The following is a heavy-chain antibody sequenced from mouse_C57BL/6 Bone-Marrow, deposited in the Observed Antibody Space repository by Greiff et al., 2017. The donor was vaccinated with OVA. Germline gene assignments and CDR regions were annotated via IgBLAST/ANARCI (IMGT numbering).Heavy chain of an antibody. CDR2: INPNNGGT. J-gene: IGHJ1*03. D-gene: IGHD3-3*01. Sequence: VQLKQSGPELVKPGASVKIPCKASGYTFTDYNMDWVKQSHGKSLEWIGDINPNNGGTIYNQKFKGKATLTVDKSSSTAYMELRSLTSEDTAVYYCAREGRWYFDVWGTGTTVTVSS. V-gene: IGHV1-18*01. CDR3: AREGRWYFDV. CDR1: GYTFTDYN.